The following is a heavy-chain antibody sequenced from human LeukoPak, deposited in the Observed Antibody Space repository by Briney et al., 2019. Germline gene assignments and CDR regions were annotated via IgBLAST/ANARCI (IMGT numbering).Heavy chain of an antibody. D-gene: IGHD4-17*01. CDR3: AREPTYGDYVGDY. CDR1: GGSISSYY. J-gene: IGHJ4*02. V-gene: IGHV4-59*06. Sequence: SETLSLTCTVSGGSISSYYWSWIRQPPGKGLEWIGYIYYSGSTYYNPSLKSRVTISVDTSKNQFSLKLSSVTAADTAVYYCAREPTYGDYVGDYWGQGTLVTVSS. CDR2: IYYSGST.